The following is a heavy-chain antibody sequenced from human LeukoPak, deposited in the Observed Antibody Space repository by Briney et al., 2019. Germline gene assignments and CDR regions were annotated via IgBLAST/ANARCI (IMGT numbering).Heavy chain of an antibody. CDR3: ASKSQWTSWFDP. Sequence: SQTLSLTCTVSGGSISSGGYYWSWIRQHPGKGLEWIGYIYYSGSTYYNPSLKSRVTLSVDTSKNQFSLKLSSVTAADTAVYYCASKSQWTSWFDPWGQGTLVTVSS. CDR1: GGSISSGGYY. V-gene: IGHV4-31*03. J-gene: IGHJ5*02. CDR2: IYYSGST. D-gene: IGHD6-19*01.